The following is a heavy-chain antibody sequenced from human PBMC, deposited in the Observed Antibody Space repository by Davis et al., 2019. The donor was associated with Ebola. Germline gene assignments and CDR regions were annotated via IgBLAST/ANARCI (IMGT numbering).Heavy chain of an antibody. CDR2: STNDGTNT. J-gene: IGHJ4*02. Sequence: ESLKTPCAASGFTFSNYAMSWVRQPPGEALEWVSASTNDGTNTYYADSVKGRFTISRDNSRNILYLQMDGLRAEDTAVYYCAKFPIATSGTWYFGYWGQGTLVTVSS. CDR1: GFTFSNYA. CDR3: AKFPIATSGTWYFGY. D-gene: IGHD2-21*01. V-gene: IGHV3-23*01.